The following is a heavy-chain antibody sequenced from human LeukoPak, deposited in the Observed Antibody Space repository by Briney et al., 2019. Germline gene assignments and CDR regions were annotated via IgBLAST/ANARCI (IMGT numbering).Heavy chain of an antibody. J-gene: IGHJ4*02. V-gene: IGHV4-59*08. CDR1: GGSITSNY. CDR2: IYYSGST. D-gene: IGHD2-15*01. Sequence: SETLSLTCTVSGGSITSNYWSWIRQPPGKGPEWIGYIYYSGSTNYNPSLRSRVTISVDPSKNQFSLKLSSVTAADTAVYYCARSYCSGGGCYDYWGQGTLVTVSS. CDR3: ARSYCSGGGCYDY.